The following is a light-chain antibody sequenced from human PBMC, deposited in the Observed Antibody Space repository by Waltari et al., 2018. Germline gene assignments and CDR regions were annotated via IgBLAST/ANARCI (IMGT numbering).Light chain of an antibody. CDR2: DTS. CDR3: LLFYSGARV. V-gene: IGLV7-46*01. Sequence: QAVVTQEPSLTVSPGGPVTLTFGSSTGAVTSGHYPYWFQQKPGQAPRTLIYDTSDKHSWTPARFSASLLGGKAALTLSGAQPEDEADYYCLLFYSGARVFGGGTKLTVL. CDR1: TGAVTSGHY. J-gene: IGLJ3*02.